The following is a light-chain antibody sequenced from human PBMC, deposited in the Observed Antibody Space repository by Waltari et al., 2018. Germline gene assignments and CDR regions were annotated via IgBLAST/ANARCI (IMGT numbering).Light chain of an antibody. J-gene: IGKJ3*01. CDR2: AAS. Sequence: DIQMTQSPSSLSASVGDRVTITCRASQSINSYLNWYQQKPGKAPKLLIYAASSLQSGVPSRFGGSGSWTDFTLTISSLQPEDFATYYCQQSYSTPLFGPGTKVDIK. CDR3: QQSYSTPL. CDR1: QSINSY. V-gene: IGKV1-39*01.